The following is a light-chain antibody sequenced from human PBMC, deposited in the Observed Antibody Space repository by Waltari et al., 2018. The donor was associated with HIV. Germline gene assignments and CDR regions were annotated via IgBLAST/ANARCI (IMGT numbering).Light chain of an antibody. CDR2: EVS. V-gene: IGLV2-14*01. CDR1: TSDVGGYNY. Sequence: QSGLTQPASVSGSPGQPLTISCTGTTSDVGGYNYVSWYQQHPGKAPKLIISEVSNRPSVVSNRVSGSKSGNTASLTISGLQPEDETDYYCSSFSSSSTPYVFGTGTKVTVL. J-gene: IGLJ1*01. CDR3: SSFSSSSTPYV.